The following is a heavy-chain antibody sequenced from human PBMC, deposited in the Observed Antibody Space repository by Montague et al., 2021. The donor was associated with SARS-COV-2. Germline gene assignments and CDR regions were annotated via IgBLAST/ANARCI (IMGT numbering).Heavy chain of an antibody. CDR3: ARQFPVQGLRYSYYGMDV. Sequence: CAISGDSVSSNSAAWNWIRQSPSRGLEWLGRTYYQSKWYNDYAVXXKSRITINPDTSENRFSLQLNSVTPEDAAVYYCARQFPVQGLRYSYYGMDVWGQGTTVTVSS. CDR2: TYYQSKWYN. D-gene: IGHD4-11*01. CDR1: GDSVSSNSAA. J-gene: IGHJ6*02. V-gene: IGHV6-1*01.